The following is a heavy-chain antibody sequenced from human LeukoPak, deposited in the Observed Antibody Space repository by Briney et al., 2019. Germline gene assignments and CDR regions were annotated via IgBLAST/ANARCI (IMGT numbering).Heavy chain of an antibody. CDR1: GGTFSSYA. CDR3: ARIGAWLQNWFDP. J-gene: IGHJ5*02. Sequence: GSSVKVSCKASGGTFSSYAISWVRQAPGQGLEWMGGIIPIFGTANYAQKFQGRVTITTDESTSTAYMELSSLRSEDTAVYYCARIGAWLQNWFDPWGQGTLVNVFS. D-gene: IGHD5-24*01. V-gene: IGHV1-69*05. CDR2: IIPIFGTA.